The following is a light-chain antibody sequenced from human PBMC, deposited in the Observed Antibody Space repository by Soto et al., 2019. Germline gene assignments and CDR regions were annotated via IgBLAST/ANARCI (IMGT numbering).Light chain of an antibody. V-gene: IGKV4-1*01. CDR1: QSVLYSSNNKNY. CDR3: QQYYITPLT. CDR2: WAS. J-gene: IGKJ3*01. Sequence: DIVMTQSPDSLAVSLGERATINCKSSQSVLYSSNNKNYLAWYQQKPGQPPKLLISWASTRESGVPDRISGSGSGTDFTLTISSLQAEDVAVYYCQQYYITPLTFGPGTKVDIK.